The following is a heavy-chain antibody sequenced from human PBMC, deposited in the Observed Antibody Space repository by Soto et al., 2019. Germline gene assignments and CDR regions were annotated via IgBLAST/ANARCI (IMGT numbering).Heavy chain of an antibody. V-gene: IGHV5-10-1*01. Sequence: GESLKISRKGSGSSFTSYWNSCVRHMPAKGLEWVGRIDPSDSYTNYSPSFQGHVTISAEKAISTAYLQRSSLKASDTAMYYCARHEANHGSGPDRHNGFDPGGQGTLVTVSS. CDR1: GSSFTSYW. CDR3: ARHEANHGSGPDRHNGFDP. CDR2: IDPSDSYT. J-gene: IGHJ5*02. D-gene: IGHD3-10*01.